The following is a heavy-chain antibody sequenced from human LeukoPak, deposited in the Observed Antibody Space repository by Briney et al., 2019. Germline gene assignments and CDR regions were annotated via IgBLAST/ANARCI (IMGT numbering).Heavy chain of an antibody. V-gene: IGHV3-74*01. J-gene: IGHJ4*02. CDR3: ARDIVSGSGSLDY. Sequence: GGSLRLSCAASRFSFSNYWMHWVRPAPGKVLVWVSRVKSDGSNPSYADSVKGRFTISRDNAENMLYLQMNTLGAEDTAVYYCARDIVSGSGSLDYWGQGTLVTVSS. CDR2: VKSDGSNP. D-gene: IGHD3-10*01. CDR1: RFSFSNYW.